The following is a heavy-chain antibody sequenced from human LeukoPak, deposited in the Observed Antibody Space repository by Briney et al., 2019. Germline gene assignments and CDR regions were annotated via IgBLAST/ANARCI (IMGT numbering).Heavy chain of an antibody. Sequence: PSETLSLTCTVSGGSISDYYWTWIRQPPGKGLEWIGYIFTSGTSDYNPSLKSRVAISLDTSKNQFSLKLRSVTAADPAVYYWASASQFGTFDSWGQGTLVVVSS. CDR3: ASASQFGTFDS. J-gene: IGHJ4*02. CDR1: GGSISDYY. CDR2: IFTSGTS. V-gene: IGHV4-4*09. D-gene: IGHD3-10*01.